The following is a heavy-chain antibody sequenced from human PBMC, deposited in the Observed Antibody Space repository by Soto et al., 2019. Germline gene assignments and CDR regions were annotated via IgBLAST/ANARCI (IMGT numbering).Heavy chain of an antibody. CDR2: INAGNGNT. CDR3: ASVLQADY. Sequence: QVQVVQSGAEVKKAGASVKVSCEVSGYTFTSYAMHWVRQARGQRLEWMGWINAGNGNTKYSQKFQGRVTITRNTAARTAYMELSSLRSVDTAVYNGASVLQADYRGQGTLVSVST. V-gene: IGHV1-3*01. J-gene: IGHJ4*02. CDR1: GYTFTSYA. D-gene: IGHD3-10*02.